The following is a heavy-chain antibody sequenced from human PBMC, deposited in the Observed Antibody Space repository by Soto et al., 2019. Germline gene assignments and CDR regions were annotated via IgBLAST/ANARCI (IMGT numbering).Heavy chain of an antibody. CDR2: IYYSGST. Sequence: QLQLQESGPGLVKPSETLSLTCTVSGGSISSSSYYWGWIRQPPGKGLEWIGSIYYSGSTSYNPSLKSRVTISVDTSKNQYSLKLSSVTAADTAVYYCASTRAVWFDPWGQGTLVTVSS. V-gene: IGHV4-39*01. J-gene: IGHJ5*02. CDR3: ASTRAVWFDP. D-gene: IGHD6-19*01. CDR1: GGSISSSSYY.